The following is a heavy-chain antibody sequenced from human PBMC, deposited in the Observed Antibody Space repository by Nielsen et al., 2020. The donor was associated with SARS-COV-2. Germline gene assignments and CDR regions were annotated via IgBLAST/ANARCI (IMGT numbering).Heavy chain of an antibody. Sequence: GGSLRLSCAASGFTFSSYAMHWVRQAPGKGLEWVAVISYDGSNKYYADSVKGRFTISRDNSKNTLYLQMNSLRAEDTAVYYCARTSGSYFSHLGYWGQGTLVTVSS. J-gene: IGHJ4*02. CDR1: GFTFSSYA. V-gene: IGHV3-30-3*01. CDR3: ARTSGSYFSHLGY. D-gene: IGHD1-26*01. CDR2: ISYDGSNK.